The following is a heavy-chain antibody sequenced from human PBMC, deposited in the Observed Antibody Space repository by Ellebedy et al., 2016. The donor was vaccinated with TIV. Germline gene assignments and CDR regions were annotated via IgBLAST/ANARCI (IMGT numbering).Heavy chain of an antibody. CDR2: ISSKRYGGRP. J-gene: IGHJ4*02. CDR3: TRNPRKGGDRYPFDF. CDR1: GFTFADYA. D-gene: IGHD2-21*02. V-gene: IGHV3-49*03. Sequence: PGESLKISCITSGFTFADYAMVWFRQAPGKGLEWVGFISSKRYGGRPEHAASLKGRFTISRDDSRSIAYLQMNSLQSEDTGVYYCTRNPRKGGDRYPFDFWGQGTLVTVSS.